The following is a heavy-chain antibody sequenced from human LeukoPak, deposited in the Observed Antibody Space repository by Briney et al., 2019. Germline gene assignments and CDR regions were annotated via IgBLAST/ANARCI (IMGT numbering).Heavy chain of an antibody. V-gene: IGHV3-7*01. Sequence: GGSLRLSCSASGFTFSTYWKSWVRQAPGKGLEWVANIKQDGSEKYYVDSVKGRFTISRDNAKNSLYLQMNSLRAEDTAVYYCARAGHRDSSGFYGMDVWGQGTTVTVSS. CDR3: ARAGHRDSSGFYGMDV. D-gene: IGHD6-19*01. CDR1: GFTFSTYW. J-gene: IGHJ6*02. CDR2: IKQDGSEK.